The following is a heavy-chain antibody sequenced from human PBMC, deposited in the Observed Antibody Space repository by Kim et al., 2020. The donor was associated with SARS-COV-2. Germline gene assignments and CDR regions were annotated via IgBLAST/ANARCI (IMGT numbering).Heavy chain of an antibody. D-gene: IGHD1-7*01. Sequence: GGSLRLSCAASGFNFDDYGMSWVRQAPGKGLDWVSAISWNGDSAGYVDSVKGRFTISRDNAKNSLYLQMNSLRVEDTALYYCARRRGTCPQFYRDVWGNGTTVTVSS. CDR3: ARRRGTCPQFYRDV. CDR1: GFNFDDYG. J-gene: IGHJ6*04. CDR2: ISWNGDSA. V-gene: IGHV3-20*04.